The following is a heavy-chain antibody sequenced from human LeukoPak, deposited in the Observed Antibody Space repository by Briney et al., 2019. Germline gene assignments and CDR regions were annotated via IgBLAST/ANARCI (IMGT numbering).Heavy chain of an antibody. V-gene: IGHV3-74*01. D-gene: IGHD5-24*01. CDR3: ARPQDGYNGFDC. J-gene: IGHJ4*02. CDR1: GYSFDDYG. Sequence: GGSLRLSCAGSGYSFDDYGMRWVRQAPGKGLVWVSRINSDGSNRNYADSVKGRFTISRDNAKNALYLQMDSLRAEDAAVYYCARPQDGYNGFDCWGQGTLVTVSS. CDR2: INSDGSNR.